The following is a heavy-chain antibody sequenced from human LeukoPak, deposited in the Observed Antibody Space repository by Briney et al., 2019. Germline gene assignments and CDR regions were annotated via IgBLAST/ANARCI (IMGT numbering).Heavy chain of an antibody. CDR3: TSYDFGVVSPFDY. Sequence: GGSLRLSCAASGFTFSGSAMHRVRQASGKGLEWVGRIRSKANSYATAYAASVKGRFTISRDDSKSTAYLQMNSLKTEDTAVYYCTSYDFGVVSPFDYWGQGTLVTVSS. J-gene: IGHJ4*02. CDR1: GFTFSGSA. CDR2: IRSKANSYAT. V-gene: IGHV3-73*01. D-gene: IGHD3-3*01.